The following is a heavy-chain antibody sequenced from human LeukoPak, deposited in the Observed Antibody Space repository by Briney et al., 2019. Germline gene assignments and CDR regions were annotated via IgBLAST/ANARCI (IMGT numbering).Heavy chain of an antibody. V-gene: IGHV3-7*01. CDR1: GFTFSSYW. J-gene: IGHJ4*02. CDR2: IKQDGSEK. D-gene: IGHD5-24*01. Sequence: PGGSLRLSCAASGFTFSSYWMSWVRQAPGKGLEWVASIKQDGSEKYYVDSVKGRFTISRDNAKNSLCLQMNSLRAEDTAVYYCARTLRWGLNAIDYWGQGTLVTVSS. CDR3: ARTLRWGLNAIDY.